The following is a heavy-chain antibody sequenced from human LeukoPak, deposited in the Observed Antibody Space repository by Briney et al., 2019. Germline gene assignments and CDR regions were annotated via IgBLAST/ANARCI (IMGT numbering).Heavy chain of an antibody. CDR3: ARGPMVRGVLDY. D-gene: IGHD3-10*01. J-gene: IGHJ4*02. V-gene: IGHV1-2*02. CDR1: GYIFSNYG. Sequence: VASVKVSCKASGYIFSNYGISWVRQAPGQGLEWMGWINPNSGGTNYAQKFQGRVTMTRDTSISTAYMELSRLRSDDTAVYYCARGPMVRGVLDYWGQGTLVTVSS. CDR2: INPNSGGT.